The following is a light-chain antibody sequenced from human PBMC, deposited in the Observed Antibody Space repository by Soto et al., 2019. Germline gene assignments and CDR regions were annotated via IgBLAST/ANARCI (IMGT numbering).Light chain of an antibody. Sequence: QSVLTQPASVSGSPGQSITISCTGTSSNVGSYKLVSWYQQHPGKAPKLMIFEVNKRPSGVSNRFSGSKSGNTASLTISGLKVGDEADYYCCSSGGSPTDVFGTGTKVTVL. CDR3: CSSGGSPTDV. CDR2: EVN. CDR1: SSNVGSYKL. J-gene: IGLJ1*01. V-gene: IGLV2-23*02.